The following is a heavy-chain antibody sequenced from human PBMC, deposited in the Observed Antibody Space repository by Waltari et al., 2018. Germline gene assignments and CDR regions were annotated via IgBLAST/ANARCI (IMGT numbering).Heavy chain of an antibody. CDR1: GFTFSSYA. Sequence: EVQLFESGGGLVQPGGSLRLSCAASGFTFSSYAMSWVRQAPGKGLEWVSAISGSGGRTYYADSVKGRVTSSRDNSKNTLYLQMNSLRAEDTAVYYCAKVGIVGATVWFDYWGQGTLVTVSS. CDR3: AKVGIVGATVWFDY. J-gene: IGHJ4*02. CDR2: ISGSGGRT. V-gene: IGHV3-23*01. D-gene: IGHD1-26*01.